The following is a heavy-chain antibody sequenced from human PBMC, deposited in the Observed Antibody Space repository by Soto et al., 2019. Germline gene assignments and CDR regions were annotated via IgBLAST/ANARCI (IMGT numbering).Heavy chain of an antibody. CDR1: GHTFTSYD. CDR3: AREAVRGMDV. V-gene: IGHV1-8*01. J-gene: IGHJ6*01. Sequence: QVQLVQSGAEVKKPGASVKVSCKASGHTFTSYDINWVRQATGQGLEWMGWMNPNSGNTGYAQKFPGTVTMTRNTSTSTAYMELSSLKSEDTAVYYCAREAVRGMDVWGQGTTVTVSS. CDR2: MNPNSGNT.